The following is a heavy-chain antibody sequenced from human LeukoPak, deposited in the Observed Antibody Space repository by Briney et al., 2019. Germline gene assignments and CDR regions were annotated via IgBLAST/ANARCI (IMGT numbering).Heavy chain of an antibody. CDR2: IYYSGST. D-gene: IGHD3-22*01. CDR1: GGSISSSSYY. Sequence: SETLSLTCTVSGGSISSSSYYWGWIRQPPGKGLEWIGSIYYSGSTYYNPSLKSRVTISVDTSKNQFSLKLSSVTAADTAVYYCARVRVTMIVVVISAYYYYYMDVWGKGTTVTVSS. V-gene: IGHV4-39*07. J-gene: IGHJ6*03. CDR3: ARVRVTMIVVVISAYYYYYMDV.